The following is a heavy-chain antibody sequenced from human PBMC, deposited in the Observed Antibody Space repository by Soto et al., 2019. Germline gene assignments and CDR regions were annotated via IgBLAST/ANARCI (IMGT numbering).Heavy chain of an antibody. CDR3: ATNGLYYDSSGPKYLQH. CDR1: GDSITSIYH. D-gene: IGHD3-22*01. V-gene: IGHV4-38-2*01. J-gene: IGHJ1*01. Sequence: KPSETLSLTCAVSGDSITSIYHWAWIRQPPGRGLEWVASIYHSGTTDYNPSLKSRGTISVDTSKNQFSLKLRSVTAADTAVYFCATNGLYYDSSGPKYLQHWGQGTLVTVSS. CDR2: IYHSGTT.